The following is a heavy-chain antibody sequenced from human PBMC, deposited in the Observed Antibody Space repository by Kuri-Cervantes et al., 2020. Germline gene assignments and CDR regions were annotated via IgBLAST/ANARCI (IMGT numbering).Heavy chain of an antibody. CDR2: ISGSSGTI. Sequence: GESLKISCAASGFTFSSYAMSWVRQAPGKGLEWVSFISGSSGTIYYADSVKGRFTISRDNAKNSLYLQMNSLRAEDTAVYYCARARPQDYWGQGTLVTVSS. CDR1: GFTFSSYA. J-gene: IGHJ4*02. CDR3: ARARPQDY. V-gene: IGHV3-48*01.